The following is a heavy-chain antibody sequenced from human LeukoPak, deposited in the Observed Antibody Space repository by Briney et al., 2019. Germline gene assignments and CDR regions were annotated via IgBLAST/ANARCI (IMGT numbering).Heavy chain of an antibody. CDR2: IYYSGST. CDR3: ARLVATGGYFDY. CDR1: GGSISSSSYY. J-gene: IGHJ4*02. D-gene: IGHD5-12*01. Sequence: SETLSLTCTVSGGSISSSSYYWGWLRQPPGKGLEWIGSIYYSGSTYYNPSLKSRVTISVDTSKNQFSLKLSSVTAADTAVYYCARLVATGGYFDYWGQGTLVTVSS. V-gene: IGHV4-39*01.